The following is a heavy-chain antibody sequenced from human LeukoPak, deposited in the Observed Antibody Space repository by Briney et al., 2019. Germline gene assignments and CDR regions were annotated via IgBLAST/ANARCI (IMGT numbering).Heavy chain of an antibody. Sequence: SETLSHTCTVSGGSISSGDYYWSWIRQPPGKGLEWIGYIYYSGSTYYNPSLKSRVTISVDTSKSQFSLRLSSVTAADTAVYYCARESSGYIFDYWGQGTLVTVSS. CDR3: ARESSGYIFDY. V-gene: IGHV4-30-4*01. D-gene: IGHD3-22*01. CDR2: IYYSGST. J-gene: IGHJ4*02. CDR1: GGSISSGDYY.